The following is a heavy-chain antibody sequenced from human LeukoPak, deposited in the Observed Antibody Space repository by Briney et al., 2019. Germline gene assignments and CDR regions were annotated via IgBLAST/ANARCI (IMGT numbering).Heavy chain of an antibody. D-gene: IGHD2-15*01. Sequence: TLSLTCTVSGGSISSYYLSWIRQPPGKALEWLARIDWDDDKYYSTSLKTRLTISKDTSKNQVVLTMTNMDPVDTATYYCARIGPSTRWHFDYWGQGTL. V-gene: IGHV2-70*11. CDR1: GGSISSYY. J-gene: IGHJ4*02. CDR2: IDWDDDK. CDR3: ARIGPSTRWHFDY.